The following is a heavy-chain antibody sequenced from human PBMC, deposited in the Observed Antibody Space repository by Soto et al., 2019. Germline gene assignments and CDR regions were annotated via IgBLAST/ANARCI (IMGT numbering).Heavy chain of an antibody. V-gene: IGHV4-31*03. CDR1: GGSISSGGYY. D-gene: IGHD1-26*01. CDR2: IYYSGST. Sequence: SETLSLTCSVSGGSISSGGYYWSWIRQHPGKGLEWIGYIYYSGSTYYNPSLKSRVTISVDTSKNQFSLKLSSVTAADTAVYYCARDKLLVGAKSLSYYYYGMDVWGQGTTVTVSS. J-gene: IGHJ6*02. CDR3: ARDKLLVGAKSLSYYYYGMDV.